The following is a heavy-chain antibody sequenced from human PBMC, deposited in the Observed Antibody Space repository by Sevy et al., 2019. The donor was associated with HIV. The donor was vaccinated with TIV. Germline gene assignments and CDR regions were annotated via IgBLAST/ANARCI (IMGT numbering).Heavy chain of an antibody. V-gene: IGHV3-23*01. Sequence: GGSLRLSCAASGFTFSSYVMSWVRQAPGKGLEWVSAISGSGGSQYYADSVKGRFTISRDNSKNTLYLQMNSLRAEDTAVYYCAKSQAGYYGSGSYWGNAFDIWGQGTMVTVSS. D-gene: IGHD3-10*01. CDR3: AKSQAGYYGSGSYWGNAFDI. J-gene: IGHJ3*02. CDR2: ISGSGGSQ. CDR1: GFTFSSYV.